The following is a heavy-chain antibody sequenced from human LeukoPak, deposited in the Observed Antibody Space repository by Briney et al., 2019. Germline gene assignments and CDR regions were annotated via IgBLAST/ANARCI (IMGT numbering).Heavy chain of an antibody. V-gene: IGHV3-53*01. CDR1: GFIVSSNY. CDR2: IYSVGTT. Sequence: GGSLRLSCAASGFIVSSNYMSWVRQAPEKGLEWVSVIYSVGTTYYADSVKGRFTISRDNSKNTLYLQMNSLRAEDSAVYYCAKCFSWGPGIFDYWGQGTLVTVSS. CDR3: AKCFSWGPGIFDY. D-gene: IGHD7-27*01. J-gene: IGHJ4*02.